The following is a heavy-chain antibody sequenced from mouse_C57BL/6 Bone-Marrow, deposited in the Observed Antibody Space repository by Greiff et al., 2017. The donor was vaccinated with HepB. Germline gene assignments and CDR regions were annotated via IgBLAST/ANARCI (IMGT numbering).Heavy chain of an antibody. J-gene: IGHJ3*01. V-gene: IGHV7-3*01. Sequence: EVKVVDSGGGLVQPGGSLILSCAASGFTFTDYYMSWVRQPPGKALEWLGFIRNKANGYTTEYSASVKGRFTISRDTSQIILYLQMNALRAEDSATYYCARYGRQGFSYWGQGTLVTVSA. D-gene: IGHD2-12*01. CDR3: ARYGRQGFSY. CDR2: IRNKANGYTT. CDR1: GFTFTDYY.